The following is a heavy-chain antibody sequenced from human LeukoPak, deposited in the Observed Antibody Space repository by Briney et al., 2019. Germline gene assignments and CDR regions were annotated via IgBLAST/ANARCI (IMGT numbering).Heavy chain of an antibody. D-gene: IGHD3-22*01. Sequence: KPSETLSLTCAVYGGSFSGYYWSWIRQPPGKGLEWIGEINHSGSTNYNPSLTSRVTISVDTSKNQFSLKLSSVTAADTAVYFCARGLYDSSGPLPGDYWGQGTLVTVSS. J-gene: IGHJ4*02. V-gene: IGHV4-34*01. CDR2: INHSGST. CDR3: ARGLYDSSGPLPGDY. CDR1: GGSFSGYY.